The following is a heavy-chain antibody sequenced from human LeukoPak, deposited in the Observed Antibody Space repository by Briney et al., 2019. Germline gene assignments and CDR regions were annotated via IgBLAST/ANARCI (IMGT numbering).Heavy chain of an antibody. CDR3: AKDRRFLEWKDAFDV. V-gene: IGHV3-23*01. Sequence: GGSLRLSCAVSGFAFGSEAMSWVRQSPARGLEWVASISPGGGTTYYADYVKGRFTISRDNSNNSLFVQMNSLRAEDTAVYFCAKDRRFLEWKDAFDVWGQGTMVTVSS. J-gene: IGHJ3*01. D-gene: IGHD3-3*01. CDR1: GFAFGSEA. CDR2: ISPGGGTT.